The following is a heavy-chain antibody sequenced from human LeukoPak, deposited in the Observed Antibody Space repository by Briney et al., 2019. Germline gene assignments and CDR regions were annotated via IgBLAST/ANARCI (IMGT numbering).Heavy chain of an antibody. CDR3: ARGPAMVRGVYNWFDP. Sequence: PSETLSLTCTVSGGSISSYYWSWIRQPPGKGLEWIGYIYYSGSTNYNPSLKSRVTISVDTSKNQFSLKLSSVTAADTAVYYCARGPAMVRGVYNWFDPWGQGTLVTVSS. V-gene: IGHV4-59*01. CDR2: IYYSGST. CDR1: GGSISSYY. J-gene: IGHJ5*02. D-gene: IGHD3-10*01.